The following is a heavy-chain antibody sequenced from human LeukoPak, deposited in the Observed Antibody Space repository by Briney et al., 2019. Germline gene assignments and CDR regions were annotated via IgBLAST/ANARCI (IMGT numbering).Heavy chain of an antibody. Sequence: GGSLRLFCAASGFTFSSYAMSWVRQAPGKGLEWVSAISGSGGSTYYADSVKGRFTISRDNSKNTLYLQMNSLRAEDTAVYYCASNSWELRAFDIWGQGTMVTVSS. CDR2: ISGSGGST. CDR1: GFTFSSYA. J-gene: IGHJ3*02. V-gene: IGHV3-23*01. CDR3: ASNSWELRAFDI. D-gene: IGHD1-26*01.